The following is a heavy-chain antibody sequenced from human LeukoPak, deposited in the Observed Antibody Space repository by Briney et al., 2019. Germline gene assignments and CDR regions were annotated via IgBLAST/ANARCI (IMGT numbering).Heavy chain of an antibody. Sequence: SETLSLTCTVSGGSISNYYWSWIRQPPGKGLEWIGYIYYSGSTNYNPSLKSRVTISVDTSKNQFSLKLSSVTAADTAVYYSARLGGYDDYWGQGTLVTVSS. J-gene: IGHJ4*02. CDR3: ARLGGYDDY. CDR1: GGSISNYY. V-gene: IGHV4-59*08. CDR2: IYYSGST. D-gene: IGHD5-18*01.